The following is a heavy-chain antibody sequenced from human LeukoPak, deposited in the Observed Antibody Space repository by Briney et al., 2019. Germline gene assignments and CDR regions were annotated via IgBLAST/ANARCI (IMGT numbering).Heavy chain of an antibody. CDR1: GFTFSNYA. J-gene: IGHJ4*02. Sequence: GGSLRLSCAASGFTFSNYAFHWVRQAPGKRLEWVAVVASDGRDKHFADSVKGRFTISRDNSKNTLYLQMNSLRPEGTAVYFCARDLGKIADYYFDYWGQGSLVTVSS. CDR2: VASDGRDK. CDR3: ARDLGKIADYYFDY. D-gene: IGHD2-21*01. V-gene: IGHV3-30*14.